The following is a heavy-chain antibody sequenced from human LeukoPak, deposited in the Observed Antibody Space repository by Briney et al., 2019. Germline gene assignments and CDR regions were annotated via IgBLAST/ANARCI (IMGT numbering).Heavy chain of an antibody. V-gene: IGHV1-69*05. Sequence: ASVKVSCKASGGTFSSYAISWVRQAPGQGLEWMGGIIPIFGTANYAQKFQGRVTITTDESTSTAYMELSSLRSEGTAVYYCARSTTGDWDYYYYYMDVWGKGTTVTVSS. J-gene: IGHJ6*03. CDR2: IIPIFGTA. CDR1: GGTFSSYA. CDR3: ARSTTGDWDYYYYYMDV. D-gene: IGHD2-21*02.